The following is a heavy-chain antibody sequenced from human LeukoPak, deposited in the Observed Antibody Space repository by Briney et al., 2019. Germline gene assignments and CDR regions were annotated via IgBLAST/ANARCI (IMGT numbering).Heavy chain of an antibody. CDR3: ARAKLRYFDWLPHFDY. CDR1: GGSFSGYY. D-gene: IGHD3-9*01. J-gene: IGHJ4*02. CDR2: INHSGST. Sequence: PSETLSLTCAVYGGSFSGYYWSWIRQPPGKGLEWIGEINHSGSTNYNPSLKSRVTISVDTSKNQFSLKLSSVTAADTAVYSCARAKLRYFDWLPHFDYWGQGTLVTVSS. V-gene: IGHV4-34*01.